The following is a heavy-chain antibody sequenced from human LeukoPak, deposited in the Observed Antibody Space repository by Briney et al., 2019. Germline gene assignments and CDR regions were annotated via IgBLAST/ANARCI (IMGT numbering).Heavy chain of an antibody. J-gene: IGHJ2*01. D-gene: IGHD1-26*01. CDR2: IYTSGST. V-gene: IGHV4-4*07. Sequence: SETLSLTCTVSGGSISSYYWSWIRQPAGKGLEWIGRIYTSGSTNYNPSLKSRATMSVDTSKNQFSLKLSSVTAADTAVYYCARVRWELLFRGLEYFDLWGRGTLVTVSS. CDR3: ARVRWELLFRGLEYFDL. CDR1: GGSISSYY.